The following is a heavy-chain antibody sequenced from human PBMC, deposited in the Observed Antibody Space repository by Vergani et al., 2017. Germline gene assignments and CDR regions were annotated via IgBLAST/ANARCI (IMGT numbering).Heavy chain of an antibody. D-gene: IGHD6-19*01. V-gene: IGHV4-31*03. J-gene: IGHJ4*02. Sequence: QVQLQESGPGLVKPSQTLSLTCTVSGGSISSGGYYWSWIRQHPGKGLEWIGEINHSGSTNYNPSLKSRVTISVDTSKNQFSLKLSSVTAADTAVYYCARHARYSSGWYLIDYWGQGTLVTVSS. CDR3: ARHARYSSGWYLIDY. CDR2: INHSGST. CDR1: GGSISSGGYY.